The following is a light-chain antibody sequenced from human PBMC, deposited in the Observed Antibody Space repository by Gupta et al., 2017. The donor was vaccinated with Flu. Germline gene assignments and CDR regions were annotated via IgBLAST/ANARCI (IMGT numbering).Light chain of an antibody. V-gene: IGLV3-21*02. CDR3: QVWDTNNDHGV. CDR1: NIGRET. CDR2: DDR. Sequence: SYVLTQPPSVSVAPGQTARITCGGNNIGRETVHWYQQKPGQAPVLVVCDDRDRPSGIPDRFSGSNAGNTATPTISRVEAGDEADDFCQVWDTNNDHGVFGGGTMLTVL. J-gene: IGLJ3*02.